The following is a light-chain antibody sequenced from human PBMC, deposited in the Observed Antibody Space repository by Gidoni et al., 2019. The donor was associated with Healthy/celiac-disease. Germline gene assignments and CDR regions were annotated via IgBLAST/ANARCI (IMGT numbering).Light chain of an antibody. CDR3: QQYGSSPRT. Sequence: EIVLTQSPGTLSLSPGERATLSCRASQSVRSSYLAWYQQKPGQAPRLLIYGASSRATDIPDRLSGSGSGTDCTLTISRLEPEDFAVYYCQQYGSSPRTFGQGTKVEIK. CDR1: QSVRSSY. J-gene: IGKJ1*01. V-gene: IGKV3-20*01. CDR2: GAS.